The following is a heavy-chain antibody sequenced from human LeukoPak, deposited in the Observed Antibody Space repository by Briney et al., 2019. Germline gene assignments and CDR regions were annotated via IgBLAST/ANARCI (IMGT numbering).Heavy chain of an antibody. J-gene: IGHJ4*02. Sequence: GGSLRLSCAASGFTFSDYWKLWVRQGPGKGLVCVSRISSDGSSTSYADPVKGRFTISRDNAKNTLYLQVNSLRVEDTAVYYCARDDSRGIDYWGQGTLVTVSS. CDR1: GFTFSDYW. CDR2: ISSDGSST. D-gene: IGHD3-22*01. CDR3: ARDDSRGIDY. V-gene: IGHV3-74*01.